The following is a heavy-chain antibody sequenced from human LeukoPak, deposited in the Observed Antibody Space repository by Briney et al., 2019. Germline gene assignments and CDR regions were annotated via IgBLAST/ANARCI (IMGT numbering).Heavy chain of an antibody. CDR3: ARDKYDFWSGYFYGMDV. J-gene: IGHJ6*02. CDR2: ISAYNGNT. CDR1: GYTFTSHG. Sequence: ASVKVSCKASGYTFTSHGISWVRQAPGQGLEWMGWISAYNGNTNYAQKLQGRVTMTTDTSTSTAYMELRSLRSDDTAVYYCARDKYDFWSGYFYGMDVWGQGTTVTVSS. V-gene: IGHV1-18*01. D-gene: IGHD3-3*01.